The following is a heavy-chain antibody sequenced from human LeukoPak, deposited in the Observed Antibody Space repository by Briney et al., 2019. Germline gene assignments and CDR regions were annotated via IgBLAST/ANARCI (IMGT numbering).Heavy chain of an antibody. J-gene: IGHJ3*02. Sequence: RGSLRLSCAASGFTVSSNYMSWVRQAPGKGLEWVSVIYSGGSTYYADSVKGRFTISRHNSKNTLYLQMNSLRAEDTAVYYCARGPRFSSGPAFDIWGQGTMVTASS. CDR3: ARGPRFSSGPAFDI. D-gene: IGHD6-25*01. CDR1: GFTVSSNY. V-gene: IGHV3-53*04. CDR2: IYSGGST.